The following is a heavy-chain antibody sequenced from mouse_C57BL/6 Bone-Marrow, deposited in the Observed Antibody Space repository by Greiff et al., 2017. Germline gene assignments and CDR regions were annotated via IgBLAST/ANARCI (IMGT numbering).Heavy chain of an antibody. CDR3: ASLYYRNAMDY. D-gene: IGHD2-14*01. V-gene: IGHV1-26*01. CDR2: INPNYGGT. CDR1: GYTLTDYY. Sequence: EVQLQQSGPELVKPGASVKISCKASGYTLTDYYMNWVKLSHGKSLEWIGDINPNYGGTSYNQKFMGKATLTVDKSSSTTYMELLSLTSEDSAVYYCASLYYRNAMDYWGQGTSVTVSS. J-gene: IGHJ4*01.